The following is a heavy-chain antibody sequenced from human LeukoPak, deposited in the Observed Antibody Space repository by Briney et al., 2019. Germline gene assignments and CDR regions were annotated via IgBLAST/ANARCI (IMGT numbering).Heavy chain of an antibody. CDR3: ANLDGGGDLADY. V-gene: IGHV5-51*01. Sequence: GESLKISCKASGYSFTSYWIGWVRQKPGKGLEWMGIIYPADSHTKYSPPFQGQVTISADKSVNTAYLQWSSLKTSDTAMYFCANLDGGGDLADYWGQGTLVTVSS. D-gene: IGHD2-21*01. CDR2: IYPADSHT. CDR1: GYSFTSYW. J-gene: IGHJ4*02.